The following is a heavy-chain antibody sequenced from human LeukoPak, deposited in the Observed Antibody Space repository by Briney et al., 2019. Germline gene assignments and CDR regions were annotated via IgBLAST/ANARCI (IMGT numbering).Heavy chain of an antibody. V-gene: IGHV1-2*02. CDR3: ARSYCSGGSCYVYYYYGMDV. Sequence: ASVKVSHKASGHTFTGYYMHWVRQAPGQGLEWMGWINPNSGGTNYAQKFQGRVTMTRDTSISTAYMELSRLRSDDTAVYYCARSYCSGGSCYVYYYYGMDVWGQGTTVTVSS. D-gene: IGHD2-15*01. CDR2: INPNSGGT. J-gene: IGHJ6*02. CDR1: GHTFTGYY.